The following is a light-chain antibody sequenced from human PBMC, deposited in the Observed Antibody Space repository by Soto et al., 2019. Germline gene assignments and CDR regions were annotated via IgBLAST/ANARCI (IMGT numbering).Light chain of an antibody. J-gene: IGLJ1*01. Sequence: QSALTQPASVSGSPGQSMTISCTGPSSDVGGYNYVSWYQQHPGKAPKLMIYDVSNRPSGVSNRFSGSKSGNTASLTISGLQAEDEADYYCSSYTSSSTLYVFGTGTKLTVL. CDR2: DVS. V-gene: IGLV2-14*01. CDR1: SSDVGGYNY. CDR3: SSYTSSSTLYV.